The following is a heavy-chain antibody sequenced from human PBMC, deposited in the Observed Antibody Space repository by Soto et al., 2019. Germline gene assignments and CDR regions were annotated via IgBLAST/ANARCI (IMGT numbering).Heavy chain of an antibody. CDR1: GFSLSTSGVG. V-gene: IGHV2-5*02. J-gene: IGHJ4*02. D-gene: IGHD6-13*01. CDR3: AQKAAAVTSHYFDY. CDR2: IYWDDDK. Sequence: QITLKESGPTLVKPTQTLTLTCTFSGFSLSTSGVGVGWIRQPPGKALEWLALIYWDDDKRYSPSLKSRLTTPHDPSKNPVLLTMTNMDPVDTATYYCAQKAAAVTSHYFDYWRQGTLVTVSS.